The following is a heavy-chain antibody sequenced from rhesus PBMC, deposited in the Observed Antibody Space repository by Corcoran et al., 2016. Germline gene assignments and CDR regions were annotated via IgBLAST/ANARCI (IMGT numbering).Heavy chain of an antibody. CDR1: GYSFTSYW. V-gene: IGHV5-20*02. CDR2: NYPSDSDT. J-gene: IGHJ4*01. D-gene: IGHD5-36*01. CDR3: ALDGKRSYGFDY. Sequence: EVQLVQSGAEVKRPGESLKISCKTSGYSFTSYWISWVRQMPGKGLEWMRTNYPSDSDTRYRPSFQAQVTISAHKSISTAYLQWSSLKASDTATYYCALDGKRSYGFDYWGQGVLVTVSS.